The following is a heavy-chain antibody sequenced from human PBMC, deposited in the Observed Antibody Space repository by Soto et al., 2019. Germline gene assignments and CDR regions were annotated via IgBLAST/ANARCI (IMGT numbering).Heavy chain of an antibody. D-gene: IGHD6-13*01. CDR2: VSSTGGIT. Sequence: EVQLLESGGGLVQPGRTLRLTCAASGFTFTEYAMSWDRQAPGPGLEWDSVVSSTGGITYYADSVKGRFTISRDDPTNTVSLSMTRLRAEDTAVYYCAKQRVSSSWYRDVHSWGQGTLVTVSS. CDR1: GFTFTEYA. V-gene: IGHV3-23*01. J-gene: IGHJ5*02. CDR3: AKQRVSSSWYRDVHS.